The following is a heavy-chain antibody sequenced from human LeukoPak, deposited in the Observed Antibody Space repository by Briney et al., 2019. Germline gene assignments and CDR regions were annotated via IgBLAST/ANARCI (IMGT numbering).Heavy chain of an antibody. CDR2: IIPIFGTA. Sequence: GASEKLSCKATGGTFSSYAISWVRHAPRQGLEWMGEIIPIFGTANYAQKFQSRVTITTDESTSTAYMELSSLRSEDTAVYYCARDGYSYGYRAFDIWGQGTMVTVSS. D-gene: IGHD5-18*01. CDR1: GGTFSSYA. J-gene: IGHJ3*02. CDR3: ARDGYSYGYRAFDI. V-gene: IGHV1-69*05.